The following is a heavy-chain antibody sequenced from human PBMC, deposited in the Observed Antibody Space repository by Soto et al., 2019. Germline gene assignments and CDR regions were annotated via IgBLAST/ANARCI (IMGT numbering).Heavy chain of an antibody. Sequence: PGGSLRLSCAASGFTFSTYWMNWVRQAPGKGLLWVSRINSDGSDAVYADSVKGRFTISRDNARNTLYLQMNSLRAEDTAVYYCARGGWSGSGGGLWGRGTLVTVSS. CDR3: ARGGWSGSGGGL. CDR1: GFTFSTYW. J-gene: IGHJ4*02. V-gene: IGHV3-74*01. CDR2: INSDGSDA. D-gene: IGHD3-3*01.